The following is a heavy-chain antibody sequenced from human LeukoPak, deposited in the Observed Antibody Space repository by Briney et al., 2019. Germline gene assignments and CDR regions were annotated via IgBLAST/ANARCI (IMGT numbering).Heavy chain of an antibody. V-gene: IGHV3-30-3*01. CDR1: GVTFRNYA. Sequence: PGGSLRLSCAASGVTFRNYAMHWVRQAPGKGLEWVAVISYDGSNKYYADSVKGRFTISRDNAKNSLYLQMNSLRAEDTALYYCARVAQLLWFGELDYWGQGTLVTVSS. CDR2: ISYDGSNK. J-gene: IGHJ4*02. D-gene: IGHD3-10*01. CDR3: ARVAQLLWFGELDY.